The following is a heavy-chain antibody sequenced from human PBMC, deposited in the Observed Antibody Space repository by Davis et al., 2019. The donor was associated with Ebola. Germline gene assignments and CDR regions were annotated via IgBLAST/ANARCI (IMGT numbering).Heavy chain of an antibody. J-gene: IGHJ4*02. CDR2: TTSGESNK. CDR3: AKGGDFDS. V-gene: IGHV3-30*18. Sequence: GESLKISCAASGFTFSTYGMNWVRQATGKGLEWVAITTSGESNKYYADSVKGRFTISRDDSKNTLFLQMNSLRPEDTAVYFCAKGGDFDSWGQGTPVTVSS. CDR1: GFTFSTYG.